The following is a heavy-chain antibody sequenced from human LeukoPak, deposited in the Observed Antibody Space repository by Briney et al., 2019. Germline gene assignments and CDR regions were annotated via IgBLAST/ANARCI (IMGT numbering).Heavy chain of an antibody. V-gene: IGHV1-18*04. D-gene: IGHD1-26*01. CDR1: GYTFTGYY. CDR3: ARGISGSSFFAYYYMDV. CDR2: ISAYNGNT. J-gene: IGHJ6*03. Sequence: ASVKVSCKASGYTFTGYYMHWVRQAPGQGLEWMGWISAYNGNTNYAQKLQGRVTLTRDMSTSTDYLELSSLRSEDTAVYYCARGISGSSFFAYYYMDVWGKGTTVTVSS.